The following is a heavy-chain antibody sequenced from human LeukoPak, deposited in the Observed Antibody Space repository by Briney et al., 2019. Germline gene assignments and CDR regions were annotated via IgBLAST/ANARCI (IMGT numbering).Heavy chain of an antibody. CDR1: GYTFTCYY. Sequence: ASEKVSCKASGYTFTCYYMHWVRQAPGQGLEWMGWINPNSGGTNYAQKLQGRVTMTRDTSISTAYMELSRLRSDDTAVYYCARDVGSIAAAVFDYWGQGTLVTVSS. CDR3: ARDVGSIAAAVFDY. J-gene: IGHJ4*02. V-gene: IGHV1-2*02. CDR2: INPNSGGT. D-gene: IGHD6-13*01.